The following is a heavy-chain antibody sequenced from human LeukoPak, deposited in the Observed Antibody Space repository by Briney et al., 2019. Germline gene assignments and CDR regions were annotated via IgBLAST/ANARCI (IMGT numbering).Heavy chain of an antibody. V-gene: IGHV4-59*01. J-gene: IGHJ2*01. CDR3: ARGNHLHWYFDL. CDR2: IYYSGST. CDR1: GGSISSYY. D-gene: IGHD1-14*01. Sequence: SETLSLTCTVSGGSISSYYWSWIRQPPGKGLEWIGHIYYSGSTNYNPSLKSRVTISVDTSKNQFSLKLSSVTAADTAVYYCARGNHLHWYFDLWGRGTLVTVSS.